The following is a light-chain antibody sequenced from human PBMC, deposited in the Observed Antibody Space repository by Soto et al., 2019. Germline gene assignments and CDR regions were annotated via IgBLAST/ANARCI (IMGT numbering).Light chain of an antibody. CDR1: SSDVGRYNS. CDR2: EVT. CDR3: NSYTSSVAYV. V-gene: IGLV2-14*01. Sequence: QSALTQPASVSGSPGQSITISCTGTSSDVGRYNSVSWYQQHPGKAPKLMIYEVTNRPSGVSNRFSGSKSGNTASLTISGLQAGDEADYYCNSYTSSVAYVSGPGTKVTVL. J-gene: IGLJ1*01.